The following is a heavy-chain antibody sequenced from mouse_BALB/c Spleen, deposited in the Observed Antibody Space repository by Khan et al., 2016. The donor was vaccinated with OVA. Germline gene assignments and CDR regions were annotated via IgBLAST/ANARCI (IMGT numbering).Heavy chain of an antibody. CDR2: ISSGGDYT. D-gene: IGHD4-1*01. CDR1: GFSFSSYS. CDR3: ASHLTVSFAY. Sequence: EVQLVESGGDLVKPGGSLKLSCAASGFSFSSYSMSWVRQTPDKRLEWVATISSGGDYTYYPDIVKGRFTISRDNAKNTLYLQMSSLKSEDTAMYYCASHLTVSFAYWGQGTLVTGSA. V-gene: IGHV5-6*01. J-gene: IGHJ3*01.